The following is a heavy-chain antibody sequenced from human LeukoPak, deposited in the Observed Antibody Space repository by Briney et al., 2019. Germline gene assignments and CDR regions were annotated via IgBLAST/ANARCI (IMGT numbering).Heavy chain of an antibody. V-gene: IGHV4-59*12. CDR2: IYYSGST. Sequence: SETLSLTCTVSGGSISSYYWSWIRQPPGKGLEWIGYIYYSGSTNYNPSLKSRVTISVDTSKNQFSLKLSSVTAADTAVYYCARGGIAVAGLMDVWGQGTTVTVSS. D-gene: IGHD6-19*01. CDR1: GGSISSYY. J-gene: IGHJ6*02. CDR3: ARGGIAVAGLMDV.